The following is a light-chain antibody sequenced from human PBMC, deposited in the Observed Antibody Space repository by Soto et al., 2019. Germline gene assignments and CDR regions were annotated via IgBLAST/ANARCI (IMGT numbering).Light chain of an antibody. CDR1: SSNIGAGYD. CDR3: QSYDSSQSGWV. Sequence: QSVLTQSPSVSGAPGQRVTISCTGSSSNIGAGYDVHWYQQLPGTAPKLVTYANDNRPSGVPDRFSGSKSGTSASLAITGLQDEDEADYYCQSYDSSQSGWVFGGGTKLTVL. V-gene: IGLV1-40*01. CDR2: AND. J-gene: IGLJ3*02.